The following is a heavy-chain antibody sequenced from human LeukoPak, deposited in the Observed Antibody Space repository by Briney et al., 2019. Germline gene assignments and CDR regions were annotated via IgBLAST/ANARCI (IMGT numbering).Heavy chain of an antibody. J-gene: IGHJ4*02. CDR1: GGTFSSYA. D-gene: IGHD1-1*01. V-gene: IGHV1-69*05. Sequence: SVKVSCKASGGTFSSYAISWVRQAPGQGLEWMGGIIPIFGTANYAQKLQGRVTMTTDTSTSTAYMELRSLRSDDTAVYYCARQDGYVGTTFDYWGQGTLVTVSS. CDR2: IIPIFGTA. CDR3: ARQDGYVGTTFDY.